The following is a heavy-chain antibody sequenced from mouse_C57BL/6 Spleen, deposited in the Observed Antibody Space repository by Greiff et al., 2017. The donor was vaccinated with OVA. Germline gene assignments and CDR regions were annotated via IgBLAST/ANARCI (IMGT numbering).Heavy chain of an antibody. CDR3: ARRGNYGRYFDV. J-gene: IGHJ1*03. CDR2: ISSGGSYT. V-gene: IGHV5-6*01. Sequence: EVQVVESGGDLVKPGGSLKLSCAASGFTFSSYGMSWVRQTPDKRLEWVATISSGGSYTYYPDSVKGRFTISRDNAKNTLYLQMSSLKSEDTAMYYCARRGNYGRYFDVWGTGTTVTVSS. CDR1: GFTFSSYG. D-gene: IGHD2-1*01.